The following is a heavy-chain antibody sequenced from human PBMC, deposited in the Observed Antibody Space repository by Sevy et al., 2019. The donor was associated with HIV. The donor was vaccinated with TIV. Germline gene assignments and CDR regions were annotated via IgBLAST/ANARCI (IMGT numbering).Heavy chain of an antibody. CDR3: ARDYVPFERYFDWLPNWFDP. V-gene: IGHV3-11*01. Sequence: PGGSLRLSCAASGFTFSDYYMSWIRQAPGKGLEWVSYISSSGSTIYYADSVKGRFTISRDNARNSLYLQMNSLRAEDTAVYYCARDYVPFERYFDWLPNWFDPWGQGTLVTVSS. J-gene: IGHJ5*02. CDR1: GFTFSDYY. CDR2: ISSSGSTI. D-gene: IGHD3-9*01.